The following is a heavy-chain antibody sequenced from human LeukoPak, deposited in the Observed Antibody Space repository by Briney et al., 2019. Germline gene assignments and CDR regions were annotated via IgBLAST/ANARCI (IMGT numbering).Heavy chain of an antibody. J-gene: IGHJ4*02. CDR3: ATHCYAITMVRGAAFDY. V-gene: IGHV3-30*04. D-gene: IGHD3-10*01. CDR1: GFTFSSYA. Sequence: GGSLRLSCAASGFTFSSYAMHWVRQAPGKGLEWVAVISYDGSNKYYADSVKGRFTISRDNSKNTLYLQMNSLRAEDTAVYYCATHCYAITMVRGAAFDYWGQGTLVTVSS. CDR2: ISYDGSNK.